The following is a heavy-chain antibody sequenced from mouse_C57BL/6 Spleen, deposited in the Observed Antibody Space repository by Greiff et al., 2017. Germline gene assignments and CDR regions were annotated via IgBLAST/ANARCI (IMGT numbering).Heavy chain of an antibody. CDR1: GFSLTSSG. J-gene: IGHJ4*01. D-gene: IGHD4-1*01. CDR3: AKKRWDDAMDY. Sequence: VQLQQSGPGLVQPSQSLSITCTVSGFSLTSSGVHWVRQSPGKGLEWLGVIWRGGSTDYNAAFMFRLSITKDNSKSQVFFKMNSLQADDTDIYYCAKKRWDDAMDYWGQGTSVTVSS. CDR2: IWRGGST. V-gene: IGHV2-5*01.